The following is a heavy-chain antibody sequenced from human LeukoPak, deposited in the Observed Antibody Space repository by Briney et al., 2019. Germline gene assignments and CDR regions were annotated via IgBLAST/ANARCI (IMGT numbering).Heavy chain of an antibody. Sequence: SETLSLTCTVSGGSISSSSYYWGWIRQPPGKWLEWIGSIYYSGSTYYNPSLKSRVTISVDTSKNQFSLKLSSVTAADTAVYYCAREYSYGNFDYWGQGTLVTVSS. CDR1: GGSISSSSYY. J-gene: IGHJ4*02. CDR3: AREYSYGNFDY. V-gene: IGHV4-39*07. D-gene: IGHD5-18*01. CDR2: IYYSGST.